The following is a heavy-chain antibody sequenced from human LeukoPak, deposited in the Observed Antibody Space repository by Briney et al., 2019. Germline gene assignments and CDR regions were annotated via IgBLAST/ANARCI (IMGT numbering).Heavy chain of an antibody. CDR3: ARGRISGSYHGAFDI. V-gene: IGHV4-31*03. Sequence: PSETLSLTCTVSGGSISSGGYYWSWIRQHPGKGLEWIGYIYYSGSTYYNPSLKSRVTISVDTSKNQFSLKLSSVTAADTAVYYCARGRISGSYHGAFDIWGQGTMVTVSS. D-gene: IGHD1-26*01. CDR1: GGSISSGGYY. J-gene: IGHJ3*02. CDR2: IYYSGST.